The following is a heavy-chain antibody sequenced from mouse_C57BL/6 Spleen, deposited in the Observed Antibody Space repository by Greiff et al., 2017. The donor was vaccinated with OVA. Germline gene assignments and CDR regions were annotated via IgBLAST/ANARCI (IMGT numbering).Heavy chain of an antibody. CDR1: GYSFTSYY. CDR3: ARGNWDYAMDY. D-gene: IGHD4-1*01. CDR2: IYPGSGNT. Sequence: VQLQQSGPELVKPGASVKISCKASGYSFTSYYIHWVKQRPGQGLEWIGWIYPGSGNTKYNEKFKGKATLTADTSSSTAYMQLSSLTSEDSAVYYCARGNWDYAMDYWGQGTSVTVSS. V-gene: IGHV1-66*01. J-gene: IGHJ4*01.